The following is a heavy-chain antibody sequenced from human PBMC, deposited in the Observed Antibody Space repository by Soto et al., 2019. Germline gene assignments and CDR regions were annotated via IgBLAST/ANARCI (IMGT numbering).Heavy chain of an antibody. CDR2: IKSKTDGGTT. CDR1: IFTFINSG. CDR3: ATDLGVWPYGRLDI. D-gene: IGHD3-10*01. Sequence: PWWSTGLCCASCIFTFINSGMNWVRKTPGKGLEWVGRIKSKTDGGTTDYAASVKGRFTISRDDSENTLYLQVSSLKTEDTAVYYCATDLGVWPYGRLDIWGERTIVTV. J-gene: IGHJ3*02. V-gene: IGHV3-15*01.